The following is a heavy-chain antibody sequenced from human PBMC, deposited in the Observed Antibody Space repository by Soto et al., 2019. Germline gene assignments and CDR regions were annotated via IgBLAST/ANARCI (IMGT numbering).Heavy chain of an antibody. D-gene: IGHD1-26*01. Sequence: GSLRLSCAASGFTFSSHGMHWVRQAPGKGLEWVAVILYDGSKKYYADSVKGRFTISRDNSKNTLDLQMNSLRAEDTAVYYCARDYWRGMGATTYYFDYWGQGTLVTVSS. V-gene: IGHV3-33*08. CDR2: ILYDGSKK. CDR3: ARDYWRGMGATTYYFDY. J-gene: IGHJ4*02. CDR1: GFTFSSHG.